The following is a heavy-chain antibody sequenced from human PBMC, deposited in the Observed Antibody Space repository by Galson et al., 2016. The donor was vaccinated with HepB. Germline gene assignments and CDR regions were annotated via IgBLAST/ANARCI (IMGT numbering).Heavy chain of an antibody. D-gene: IGHD3-3*01. J-gene: IGHJ4*02. CDR1: GFTFSNAW. V-gene: IGHV3-15*01. CDR3: STAGNGFPFDY. CDR2: IKSNIDGGTT. Sequence: LRLSCAASGFTFSNAWMSWVRQAPGKGLEWVGRIKSNIDGGTTDYAAPVKGRFTISRHESTNMLYLQMSGLKIEDTAVYYCSTAGNGFPFDYWGQGTLVTVSS.